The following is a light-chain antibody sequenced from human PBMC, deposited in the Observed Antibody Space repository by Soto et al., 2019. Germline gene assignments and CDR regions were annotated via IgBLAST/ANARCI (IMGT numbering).Light chain of an antibody. CDR2: GVS. CDR3: QQYCSSPRN. V-gene: IGKV3-15*01. CDR1: QSVTNN. J-gene: IGKJ4*01. Sequence: EILMTQYPATLSVSPGERATLSCRAIQSVTNNWLAWYQQKPGQAPRLLIYGVSTRATGIPARFSGSGSGEEFTLTISSMQSEDFAVYYCQQYCSSPRNFGGGTKVEIK.